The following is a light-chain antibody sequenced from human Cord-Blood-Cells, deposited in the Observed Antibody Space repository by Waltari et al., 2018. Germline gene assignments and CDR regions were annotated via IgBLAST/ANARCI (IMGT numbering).Light chain of an antibody. J-gene: IGLJ3*02. Sequence: QSALTQPASVTGSPGQSNTISCTGTSRYVGGANYVAWYQQHPAKAPKLMIYDVSNRPSGVSKRFSGSKSCNTASLTISGLQAEDEADYYCSSYTSSSTWVFGGGTKLTVL. CDR3: SSYTSSSTWV. CDR2: DVS. CDR1: SRYVGGANY. V-gene: IGLV2-14*01.